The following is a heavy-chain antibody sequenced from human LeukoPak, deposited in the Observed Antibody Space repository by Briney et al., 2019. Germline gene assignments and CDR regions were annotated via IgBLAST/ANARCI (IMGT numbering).Heavy chain of an antibody. J-gene: IGHJ4*02. CDR2: IIPIFGTA. D-gene: IGHD3-22*01. V-gene: IGHV1-69*13. Sequence: SVKVSCKASGGTFSSYAISWVRQAPGQGLEWMGGIIPIFGTANYAQKFQGRVTITADESTSTAYMELSSLRSEDTAMYYCARGPALHYYDSSGYYCDYWGQGTLVTVSS. CDR3: ARGPALHYYDSSGYYCDY. CDR1: GGTFSSYA.